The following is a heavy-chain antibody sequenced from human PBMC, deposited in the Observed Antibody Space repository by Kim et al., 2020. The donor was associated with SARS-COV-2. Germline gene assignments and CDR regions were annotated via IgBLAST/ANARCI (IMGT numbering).Heavy chain of an antibody. CDR2: IYPGDSDT. CDR1: GYNFTTYW. Sequence: GESLKISCKGSGYNFTTYWIRWVRQMPGKGLEWMGIIYPGDSDTRYSPSFRGQVTISADKSVNAAYLQWNSLKASDTAMYFCARHDSSPYYYYGMDVWGQGTTVTVSS. V-gene: IGHV5-51*01. D-gene: IGHD3-3*01. CDR3: ARHDSSPYYYYGMDV. J-gene: IGHJ6*02.